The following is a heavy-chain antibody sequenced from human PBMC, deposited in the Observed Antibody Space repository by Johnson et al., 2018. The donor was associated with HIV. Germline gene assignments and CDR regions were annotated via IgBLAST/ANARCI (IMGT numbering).Heavy chain of an antibody. CDR1: WFTVSSYY. V-gene: IGHV3-53*01. D-gene: IGHD3-16*01. CDR3: ARAVGVWGDQLGFDI. Sequence: VQLVESGGGLIQPGGSLRLSCASSWFTVSSYYMSWVRQAPGKGLEWVSVIYSGGSTYYADSVKGRFTISRDNSKNTLYLQMNSLRAEETALYYCARAVGVWGDQLGFDIWGQGTMVTVSS. CDR2: IYSGGST. J-gene: IGHJ3*02.